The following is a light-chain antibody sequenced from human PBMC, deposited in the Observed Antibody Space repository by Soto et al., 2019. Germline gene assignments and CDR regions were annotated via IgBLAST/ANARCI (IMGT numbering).Light chain of an antibody. Sequence: ETVLTQSPGTLSLSAGERATVSCRASQSVGGNSLAWYQQRPGQAPRLIIYDTSKRATGIPDRFSGSGSGTEFTLTISRLEPADFEVYYCQQYQNSPRTFGQGTKVDIK. J-gene: IGKJ1*01. CDR3: QQYQNSPRT. CDR1: QSVGGNS. CDR2: DTS. V-gene: IGKV3-20*01.